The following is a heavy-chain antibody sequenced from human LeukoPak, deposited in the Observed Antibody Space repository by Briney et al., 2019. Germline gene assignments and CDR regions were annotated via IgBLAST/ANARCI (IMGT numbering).Heavy chain of an antibody. CDR1: GFIATSNY. CDR3: ATGGRSGMAFDF. D-gene: IGHD2-8*01. V-gene: IGHV3-53*01. CDR2: IYGGGNT. Sequence: PGGSLRLSCSFSGFIATSNYMAWVRQSPGKGLQWISFIYGGGNTLYADSVRDRFSISRDNSKSTLYLQMNSVGVEDTAVYYCATGGRSGMAFDFWGQGTLVTVSS. J-gene: IGHJ4*02.